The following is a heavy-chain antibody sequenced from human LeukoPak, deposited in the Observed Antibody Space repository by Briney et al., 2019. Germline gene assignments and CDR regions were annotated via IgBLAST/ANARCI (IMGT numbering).Heavy chain of an antibody. Sequence: GGSLRLSCAASGFTFSSYGMHWVRQAPGKGLEWVAFIRYDGSYKDYADSVKGRFTISRDNSKNTLFLQMNSLRTEDTAVYYCARGARKGDDYGGFFDYWGQGTLVTVSS. V-gene: IGHV3-30*02. CDR3: ARGARKGDDYGGFFDY. CDR1: GFTFSSYG. D-gene: IGHD4-23*01. CDR2: IRYDGSYK. J-gene: IGHJ4*02.